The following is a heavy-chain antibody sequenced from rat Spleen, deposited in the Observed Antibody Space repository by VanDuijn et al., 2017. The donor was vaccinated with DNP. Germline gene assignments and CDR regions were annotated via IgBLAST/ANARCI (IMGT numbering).Heavy chain of an antibody. V-gene: IGHV5-46*01. J-gene: IGHJ2*01. Sequence: EVQLVESGGGSVQPGRSMKLSCAASGFTFSNCPMAWVRQAPTKGLEWVATISSTGGSIYYRDSVKGRFTISRDNAKSTLYLQMNSLRSEDMATYYCVRWNSGHFDYWGQGVMVTVSS. CDR1: GFTFSNCP. CDR3: VRWNSGHFDY. CDR2: ISSTGGSI. D-gene: IGHD4-3*01.